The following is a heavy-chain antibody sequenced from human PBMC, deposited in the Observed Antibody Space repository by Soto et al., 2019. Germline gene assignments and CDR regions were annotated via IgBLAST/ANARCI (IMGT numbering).Heavy chain of an antibody. Sequence: QVQLQQWGAGLLKPSETLSLTCAVYGGSFSGYYWSWIRQPPGKGLEWIGEINHSGSTNYNPSLKSRVTISVDTSKNQFSLKLSSVTAADTAVYYCARGRGVLLWFGGSQSPFDPWGQGTLVTVSS. V-gene: IGHV4-34*01. CDR3: ARGRGVLLWFGGSQSPFDP. CDR2: INHSGST. J-gene: IGHJ5*02. D-gene: IGHD3-10*01. CDR1: GGSFSGYY.